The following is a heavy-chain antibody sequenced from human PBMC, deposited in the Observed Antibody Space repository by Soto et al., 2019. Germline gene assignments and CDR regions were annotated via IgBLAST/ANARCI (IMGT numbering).Heavy chain of an antibody. CDR1: GGTFSRHA. Sequence: QVQLVQSGSEVKMPGSSVKVSCKTSGGTFSRHAINWVRQAPGQGLEWMGGIIPMFGTTNYARKFKGRFTISADESTSTAYMELSILRSEDAAVYYCATAAFHGSSWYFWFDPWGQGTLVTVSS. D-gene: IGHD6-13*01. CDR2: IIPMFGTT. V-gene: IGHV1-69*01. CDR3: ATAAFHGSSWYFWFDP. J-gene: IGHJ5*02.